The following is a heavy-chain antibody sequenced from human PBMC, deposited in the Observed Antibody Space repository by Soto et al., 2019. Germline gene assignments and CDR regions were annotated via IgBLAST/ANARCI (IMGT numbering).Heavy chain of an antibody. CDR1: GFTFSSYG. D-gene: IGHD6-19*01. V-gene: IGHV3-33*01. CDR2: IWYDGSNK. CDR3: AGYREILSSGRLKGSDY. Sequence: QVQLVESGGGVVQPGRSLRLSCAASGFTFSSYGMHWVRQAPGKGLEWVAVIWYDGSNKYYADSVKGRFTISRDNSKNTLYLQMNSLRAEDTAVYYCAGYREILSSGRLKGSDYWGQGTLVTVSS. J-gene: IGHJ4*02.